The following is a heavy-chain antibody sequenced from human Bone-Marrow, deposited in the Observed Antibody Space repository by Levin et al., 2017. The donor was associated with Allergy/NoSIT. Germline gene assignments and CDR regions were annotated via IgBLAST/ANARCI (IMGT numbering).Heavy chain of an antibody. CDR1: GFTFSNYA. CDR3: AKDSPPIVVVSYYYYGMDV. CDR2: IIPSGRST. V-gene: IGHV3-23*01. Sequence: GGSLRLSCAASGFTFSNYAMTWVRQAPGKGLEWVSAIIPSGRSTYYADSVKGRFTIYRDNSKDTLYLQMNSLRADDTAVYYCAKDSPPIVVVSYYYYGMDVWGQGTTVTVSS. D-gene: IGHD3-22*01. J-gene: IGHJ6*02.